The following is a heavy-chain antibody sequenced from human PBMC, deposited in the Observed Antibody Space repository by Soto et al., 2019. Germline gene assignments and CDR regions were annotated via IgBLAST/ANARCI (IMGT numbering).Heavy chain of an antibody. J-gene: IGHJ4*02. Sequence: QVHLVQSGAEVKKPGSSERVSCKASGGTLNSYTISWVRQAPGQGLEWMGVIIPVFGTTDYAQKFQGRVRINADQSTGTAYPDGFSLRSNDTALYDSSISNSYGRGDFWCQGTRVTVSS. V-gene: IGHV1-69*01. D-gene: IGHD4-17*01. CDR1: GGTLNSYT. CDR3: SISNSYGRGDF. CDR2: IIPVFGTT.